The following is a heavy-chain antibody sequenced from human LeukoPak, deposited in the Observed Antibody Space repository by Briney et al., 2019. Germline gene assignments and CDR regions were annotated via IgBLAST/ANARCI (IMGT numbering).Heavy chain of an antibody. CDR1: GFTFSSYA. Sequence: PGGSLRLSCAASGFTFSSYAMSWVRQAPGKGLEWVSAISGSGGSTYYADSVKGRFTISRDNSKNTLYLQMNSLRAEDTAVYYCAKGVYCSSTGCSLDYYYYMDVWGKGTTVTVSS. CDR2: ISGSGGST. V-gene: IGHV3-23*01. J-gene: IGHJ6*03. D-gene: IGHD2-2*01. CDR3: AKGVYCSSTGCSLDYYYYMDV.